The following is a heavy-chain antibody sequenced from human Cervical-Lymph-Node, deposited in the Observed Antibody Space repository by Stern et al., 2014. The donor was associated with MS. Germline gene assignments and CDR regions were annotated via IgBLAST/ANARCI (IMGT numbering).Heavy chain of an antibody. CDR3: ARLPDSGGWYGIWYFDL. J-gene: IGHJ2*01. V-gene: IGHV5-51*03. CDR2: ISLVGSET. Sequence: EVQLVESGAEVKKPGESLKISCEGSGYSFTRDWIGWVRQTPGKGLEWMGIISLVGSETKYRPSFQGQVTISADKSISTAYLQWSSLKASDTAMYYCARLPDSGGWYGIWYFDLWGRGTLVTVSS. CDR1: GYSFTRDW. D-gene: IGHD6-19*01.